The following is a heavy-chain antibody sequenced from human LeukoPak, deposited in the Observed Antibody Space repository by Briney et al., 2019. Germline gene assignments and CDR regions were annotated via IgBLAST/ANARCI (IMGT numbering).Heavy chain of an antibody. CDR2: ISSNGGST. CDR3: ARVGIAVAGTWDYFDY. CDR1: GFTFSSYA. D-gene: IGHD6-19*01. J-gene: IGHJ4*02. Sequence: PGGSLRLSXAASGFTFSSYAMQWVRQAPGKGLEYVSAISSNGGSTYYANSVKGRFTISRDNSKNTLYLQMGSLRAEDMAVYYCARVGIAVAGTWDYFDYWGQGTPVTVSS. V-gene: IGHV3-64*01.